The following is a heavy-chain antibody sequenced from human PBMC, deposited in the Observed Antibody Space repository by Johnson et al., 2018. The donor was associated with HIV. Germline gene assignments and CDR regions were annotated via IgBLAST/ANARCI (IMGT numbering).Heavy chain of an antibody. CDR3: AKEPWHSSLSLIGLFVFDI. Sequence: QVQLVESGGGLVKPGGSLRLSCTASGFTFNDYYMTWVRQAPGEGLEWVSYISSSGSAIYYADSVKGRFTMSRDNAKNSMYLQMDSLRAEDTAVYYCAKEPWHSSLSLIGLFVFDIRGQGTMVTVSS. D-gene: IGHD6-19*01. CDR1: GFTFNDYY. V-gene: IGHV3-11*04. J-gene: IGHJ3*02. CDR2: ISSSGSAI.